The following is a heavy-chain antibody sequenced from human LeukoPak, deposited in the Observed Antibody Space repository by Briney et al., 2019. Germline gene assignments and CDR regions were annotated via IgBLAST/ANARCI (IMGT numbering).Heavy chain of an antibody. CDR2: ISGSGGST. CDR3: AKGKTYYYDSSGYPED. J-gene: IGHJ4*02. D-gene: IGHD3-22*01. CDR1: GFTFSSYS. Sequence: GGSLRLSCAASGFTFSSYSMNWVRQAPGKGLEWVSAISGSGGSTYYADSVKGRFTISRDNSKNTLYLQMNSLRAEDTAVYYCAKGKTYYYDSSGYPEDWGQGTLVTVSS. V-gene: IGHV3-23*01.